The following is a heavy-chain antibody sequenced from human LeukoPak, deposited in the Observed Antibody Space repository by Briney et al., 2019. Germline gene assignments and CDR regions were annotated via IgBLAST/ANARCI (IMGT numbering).Heavy chain of an antibody. V-gene: IGHV1-8*02. D-gene: IGHD3-22*01. Sequence: ASVKVSCKASGYTFTSYAMHWVRQAPGQRLEWMGWMNPNSGNTGYAQKFQGRVTMTRNTSISTAYMELSSLRSEDTAVYYCARFYGGGSYSYLDNWGQGTLVTVSS. CDR3: ARFYGGGSYSYLDN. CDR1: GYTFTSYA. CDR2: MNPNSGNT. J-gene: IGHJ4*02.